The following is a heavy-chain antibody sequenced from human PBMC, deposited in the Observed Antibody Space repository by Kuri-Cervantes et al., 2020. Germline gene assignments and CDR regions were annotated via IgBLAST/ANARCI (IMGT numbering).Heavy chain of an antibody. CDR3: ARDPCSGGSCYLVGRFDP. J-gene: IGHJ5*02. CDR2: VHSGGNT. Sequence: GGSLRLSCAASGFIVNNNYMAWARQAPGKGLEWVSVVHSGGNTYYADSVKGRFTISRDNAKNSLYLQMNSLRAEDTAVYYCARDPCSGGSCYLVGRFDPWGQGTLVTVSS. CDR1: GFIVNNNY. D-gene: IGHD2-15*01. V-gene: IGHV3-53*01.